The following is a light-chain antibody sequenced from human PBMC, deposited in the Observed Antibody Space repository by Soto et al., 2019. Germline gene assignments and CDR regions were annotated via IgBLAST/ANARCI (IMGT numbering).Light chain of an antibody. V-gene: IGKV3-15*01. CDR1: QSFSSN. J-gene: IGKJ2*01. Sequence: EIVMTQSPATLSVSPGERATLACRASQSFSSNLAWYQQKPGQAPRLLIYGASPRATGIPARFSGSGSGTEFTLTISSLQSEDFAVYYCQQYNNWPYTFGQGTKLEIK. CDR3: QQYNNWPYT. CDR2: GAS.